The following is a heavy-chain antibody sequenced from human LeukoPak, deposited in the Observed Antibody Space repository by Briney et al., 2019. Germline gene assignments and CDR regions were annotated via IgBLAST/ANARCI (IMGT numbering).Heavy chain of an antibody. D-gene: IGHD6-13*01. CDR1: GFTFSGHY. V-gene: IGHV3-9*01. J-gene: IGHJ4*02. Sequence: GGSLRLSCAASGFTFSGHYMDWVRQAPGKGLEWVSGISWNSGSIGYADSVKGRFTISRDNAKNSLYLQMNSLRAEDTALYYCAKPGTIAGSWYYFDYWGQGTLVTVSS. CDR2: ISWNSGSI. CDR3: AKPGTIAGSWYYFDY.